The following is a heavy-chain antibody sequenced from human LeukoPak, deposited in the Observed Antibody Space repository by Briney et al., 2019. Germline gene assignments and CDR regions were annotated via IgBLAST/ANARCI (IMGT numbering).Heavy chain of an antibody. V-gene: IGHV3-30*18. CDR2: ISYDGSNK. D-gene: IGHD1-26*01. CDR3: AKDSQWGKVGTKGGYFDY. CDR1: GFTFSSYG. Sequence: GGSLRLSCAASGFTFSSYGMHWVRQAPGKGLEWVAVISYDGSNKYYADSVKGRFTISRDNSKNTLYLQMNSLRAEDTAVYYCAKDSQWGKVGTKGGYFDYWGQGTLVTVSS. J-gene: IGHJ4*02.